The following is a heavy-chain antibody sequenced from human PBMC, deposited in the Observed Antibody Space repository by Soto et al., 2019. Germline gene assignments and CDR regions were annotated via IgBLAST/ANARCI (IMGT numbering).Heavy chain of an antibody. V-gene: IGHV1-69*06. CDR1: GGTFSSYA. CDR3: AREVYCSSTSCPLYR. J-gene: IGHJ4*02. CDR2: IIPIFGTA. Sequence: RASVKVSCKASGGTFSSYAISWVRQAPGQGLEWMGGIIPIFGTANYAQKFQGRVTITADKSTSTAYMELSSLRSEDTAVYYCAREVYCSSTSCPLYRWGQGTLVTVSS. D-gene: IGHD2-2*01.